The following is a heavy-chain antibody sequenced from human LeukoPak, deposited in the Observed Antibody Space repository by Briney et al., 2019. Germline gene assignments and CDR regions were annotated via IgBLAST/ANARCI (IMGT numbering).Heavy chain of an antibody. CDR2: ISSDGVYT. CDR1: GFTFSSYA. D-gene: IGHD1-26*01. CDR3: VKRSGTLYYYDS. J-gene: IGHJ4*02. Sequence: GGSLRLSCSASGFTFSSYAMHWVRQAPGKGLEFVSSISSDGVYTFYADSVKGRFTISRDSSTNSLYLQISSLRGEDTAAYYCVKRSGTLYYYDSWGQGTLVTVSS. V-gene: IGHV3-64D*06.